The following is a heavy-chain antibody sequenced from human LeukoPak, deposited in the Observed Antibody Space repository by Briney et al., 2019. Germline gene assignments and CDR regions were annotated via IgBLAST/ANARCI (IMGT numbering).Heavy chain of an antibody. Sequence: GGSLRLSCAASGFTFSGFWMSWVRQTPGKGLEWVANIKQDGSEKYYVDSVKGRFTISRDNAKNSLYLQMNSLRAEDTAVYYCASDHYYDSSGYYYVYGYWGQGTLVTVSS. CDR1: GFTFSGFW. CDR3: ASDHYYDSSGYYYVYGY. D-gene: IGHD3-22*01. V-gene: IGHV3-7*01. CDR2: IKQDGSEK. J-gene: IGHJ4*02.